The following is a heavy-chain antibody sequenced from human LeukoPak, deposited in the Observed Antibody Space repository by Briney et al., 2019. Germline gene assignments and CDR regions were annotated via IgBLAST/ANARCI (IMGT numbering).Heavy chain of an antibody. V-gene: IGHV1-2*02. J-gene: IGHJ4*02. D-gene: IGHD1-1*01. CDR2: INPNSGGT. CDR3: ARDGWTTGREPYYFDY. CDR1: GYTFTGYY. Sequence: ASVKVSCKASGYTFTGYYMHWVRQAPGQGLEWMGWINPNSGGTNYAPKFQGRVTMTRDTSISTAYMELSRLRSDDTAVYYCARDGWTTGREPYYFDYWGQGTLVTVSS.